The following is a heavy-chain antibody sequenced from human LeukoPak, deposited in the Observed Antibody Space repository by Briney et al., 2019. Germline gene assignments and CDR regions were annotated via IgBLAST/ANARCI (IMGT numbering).Heavy chain of an antibody. CDR2: IYPNSGAT. CDR3: GTLLSKGPFDY. CDR1: GYTFTGYY. V-gene: IGHV1-2*02. J-gene: IGHJ4*02. Sequence: ASVKVSCKASGYTFTGYYMHWVRQAPGQGLEWMGYIYPNSGATKYAQKFQGRVTMTRDTSISTAYMELRELRSDDTAVYHCGTLLSKGPFDYWRQGSRDAVSS.